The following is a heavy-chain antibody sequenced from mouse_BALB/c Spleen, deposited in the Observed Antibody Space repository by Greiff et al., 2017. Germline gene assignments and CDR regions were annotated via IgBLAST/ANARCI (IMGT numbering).Heavy chain of an antibody. V-gene: IGHV14-4*02. CDR1: GFNIKDYY. CDR2: IDPENGDT. Sequence: EVQLQQSGAELVRSGASVKLSCTASGFNIKDYYMHWVKQRPEQGLEWIGWIDPENGDTEYAPKFQGKATMTADTSSNTAYLQLSSLTSEDTAVYYCARIYDGYYGFAYWGQGTLVTVSA. D-gene: IGHD2-3*01. CDR3: ARIYDGYYGFAY. J-gene: IGHJ3*01.